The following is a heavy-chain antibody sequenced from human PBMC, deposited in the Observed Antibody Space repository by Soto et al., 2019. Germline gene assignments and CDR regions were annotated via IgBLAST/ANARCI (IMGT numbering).Heavy chain of an antibody. J-gene: IGHJ3*02. CDR2: FDPEDGET. D-gene: IGHD3-22*01. CDR1: GYTLTELL. Sequence: ASVKVSCKVSGYTLTELLIHWVRQAPGKGLEWMGGFDPEDGETIYAQKFQGRVTMTEDTSTDTAYMELSSLRSEDTAVYYCATPKITYYYDSSGPRDAFDIWGQGTMVTVSS. V-gene: IGHV1-24*01. CDR3: ATPKITYYYDSSGPRDAFDI.